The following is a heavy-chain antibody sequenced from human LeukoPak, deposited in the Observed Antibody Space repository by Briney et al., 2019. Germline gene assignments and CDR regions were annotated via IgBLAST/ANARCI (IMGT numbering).Heavy chain of an antibody. Sequence: PSETLSLTCTVSGGSISSYYWGWIRQPPGKGLEWIGSIYYSGSTYYNPSLKSRVTISVDTSKNQFSLKLSSVTAADTAVYYCARRGRVVVVPAAIAWGFDPWGQGTLVTVSS. CDR1: GGSISSYY. CDR2: IYYSGST. D-gene: IGHD2-2*02. CDR3: ARRGRVVVVPAAIAWGFDP. V-gene: IGHV4-39*01. J-gene: IGHJ5*02.